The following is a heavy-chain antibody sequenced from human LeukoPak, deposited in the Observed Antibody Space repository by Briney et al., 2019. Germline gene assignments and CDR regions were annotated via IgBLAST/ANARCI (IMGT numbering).Heavy chain of an antibody. V-gene: IGHV4-4*07. CDR2: IYTSGST. J-gene: IGHJ5*02. CDR3: ARDSPYYDFWSVAEWFDP. Sequence: SETLSLTCTVSGGSISSYYWSWIRQPAGKGLEWIGRIYTSGSTNYNPSLKGRVTMSVDTSKNQFSLKLSSVTAADTAVYYCARDSPYYDFWSVAEWFDPWGQGTLVTVSS. D-gene: IGHD3-3*01. CDR1: GGSISSYY.